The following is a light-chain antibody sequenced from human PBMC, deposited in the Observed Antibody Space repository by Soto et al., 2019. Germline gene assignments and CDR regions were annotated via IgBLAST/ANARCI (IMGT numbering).Light chain of an antibody. CDR1: SSNIGSNY. CDR2: ANN. Sequence: QSVLTQPPSASGTPGQRVTISCSGSSSNIGSNYVYWYHHLPGTAPKLLIYANNQRPSGVPDRVSGSKSGTSASLAISGLQFEDEAHYYCAAWDDSLSGVVFGGGTKLTVL. CDR3: AAWDDSLSGVV. J-gene: IGLJ2*01. V-gene: IGLV1-47*01.